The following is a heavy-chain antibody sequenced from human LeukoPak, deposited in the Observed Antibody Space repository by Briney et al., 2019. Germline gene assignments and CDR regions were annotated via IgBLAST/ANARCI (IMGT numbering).Heavy chain of an antibody. Sequence: GGSLRLSCAASGFTFSSYGMHWVRQAPGKGLEWVAVISYDGSNKYYADSVKGRFTISRGNSKNTLYLQMNSLRAEDTAVYYCEKERLKSSSWYTWTYYYGMDVWGQGTTVTVSS. V-gene: IGHV3-30*18. J-gene: IGHJ6*02. CDR1: GFTFSSYG. CDR2: ISYDGSNK. D-gene: IGHD6-13*01. CDR3: EKERLKSSSWYTWTYYYGMDV.